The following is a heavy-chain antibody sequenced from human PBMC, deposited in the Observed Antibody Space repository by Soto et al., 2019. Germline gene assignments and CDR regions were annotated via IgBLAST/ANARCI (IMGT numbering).Heavy chain of an antibody. Sequence: EVQLVESGGGLVQPGGSLRLSCAASGFTFSSYSMNWVRQAPGKGLEWVSYISSSSSTIYYADSVKGRFTIPRDNAKNSLYLQMNSLRAEDTAVYYCARGDCSGGSCYCGSWGQGTLVTVSS. CDR2: ISSSSSTI. D-gene: IGHD2-15*01. V-gene: IGHV3-48*01. CDR1: GFTFSSYS. CDR3: ARGDCSGGSCYCGS. J-gene: IGHJ5*02.